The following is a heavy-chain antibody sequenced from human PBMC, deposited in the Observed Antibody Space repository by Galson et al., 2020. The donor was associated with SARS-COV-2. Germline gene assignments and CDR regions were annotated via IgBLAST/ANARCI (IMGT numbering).Heavy chain of an antibody. Sequence: GGSLRLSCTVSGFTFRTYWMHWVRQAPGQGLVWVSRINPDGSSTTYADSVKGRFTISRDNAKNTLYLQMDSLRAEDTAVYYCVRPTITLAYWGQGTLVAVSS. V-gene: IGHV3-74*01. CDR2: INPDGSST. D-gene: IGHD4-4*01. J-gene: IGHJ4*02. CDR3: VRPTITLAY. CDR1: GFTFRTYW.